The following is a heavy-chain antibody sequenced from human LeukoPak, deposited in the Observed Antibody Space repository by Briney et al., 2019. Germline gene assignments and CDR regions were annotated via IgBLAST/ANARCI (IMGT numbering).Heavy chain of an antibody. J-gene: IGHJ5*02. CDR3: ATLEILLNH. D-gene: IGHD3-10*01. Sequence: GASVKVSCKASGYSFTGYYMHWVRQAPGQGLEWMGWINPNSGDTNYEQKFQGRVTMTRDTSISTAYMELRGLRSDDTAVYYCATLEILLNHWGQGTLVTVSS. V-gene: IGHV1-2*02. CDR2: INPNSGDT. CDR1: GYSFTGYY.